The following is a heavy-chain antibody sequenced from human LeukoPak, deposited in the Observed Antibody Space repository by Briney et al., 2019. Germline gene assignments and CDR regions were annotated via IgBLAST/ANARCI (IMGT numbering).Heavy chain of an antibody. D-gene: IGHD2-15*01. CDR1: GFTFSSYG. J-gene: IGHJ4*02. V-gene: IGHV3-23*01. Sequence: GGSLRLSCAASGFTFSSYGMSWVRQAPGKGLEWVSAIGGRDGSTYYADSVKGRFTISRDNSKNTLYVQMNSLRAEDTAVYYCAKQLGYCSDGSCYFPYWGQGTLVTVSS. CDR3: AKQLGYCSDGSCYFPY. CDR2: IGGRDGST.